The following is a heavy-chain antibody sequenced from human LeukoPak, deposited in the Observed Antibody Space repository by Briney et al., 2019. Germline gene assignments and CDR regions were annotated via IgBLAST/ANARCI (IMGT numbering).Heavy chain of an antibody. J-gene: IGHJ6*02. Sequence: SETLSLTCTVSGGSISSYYWSWIRQPPGKGLEWIGYIYYSGSTNYNPSLKSRVTISVDTSKNQFSLKLSPVTAADTAVYYCARDIRGGVASYYYYGMDVWGQGTTVTVSS. D-gene: IGHD2-15*01. V-gene: IGHV4-59*01. CDR1: GGSISSYY. CDR2: IYYSGST. CDR3: ARDIRGGVASYYYYGMDV.